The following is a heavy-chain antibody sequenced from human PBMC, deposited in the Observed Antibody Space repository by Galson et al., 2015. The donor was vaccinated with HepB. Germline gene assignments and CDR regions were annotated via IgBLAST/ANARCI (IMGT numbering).Heavy chain of an antibody. CDR1: GGSISSGGYS. Sequence: LSLTCAVSGGSISSGGYSWSWIRQPPGKGLEWIGYIYHSGSTYYNPSLKSRVTISVDRSKNQFSLKLSSVTAADTAVYYCARVRIYGSGSVGAFDIWGQGTMVTVSS. CDR3: ARVRIYGSGSVGAFDI. CDR2: IYHSGST. V-gene: IGHV4-30-2*01. J-gene: IGHJ3*02. D-gene: IGHD3-10*01.